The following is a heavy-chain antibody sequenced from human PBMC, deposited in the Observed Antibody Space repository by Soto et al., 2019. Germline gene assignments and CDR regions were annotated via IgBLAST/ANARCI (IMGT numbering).Heavy chain of an antibody. Sequence: SLRLSFIGSGFTIISFGMNVVREAPGRGLEWVSFFSSSGETIYYADSVRGRFSISRDSAKNSLSLQMNGLTEDDTAIYYCARTYNSAFDLWGQGDLVTVSS. V-gene: IGHV3-48*02. J-gene: IGHJ4*02. CDR3: ARTYNSAFDL. D-gene: IGHD1-20*01. CDR1: GFTIISFG. CDR2: FSSSGETI.